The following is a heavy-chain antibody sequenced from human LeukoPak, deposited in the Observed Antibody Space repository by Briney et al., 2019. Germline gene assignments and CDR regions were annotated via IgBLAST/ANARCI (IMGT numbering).Heavy chain of an antibody. CDR3: AKDPYSAARYYYYRMDV. CDR2: ISYDGSNK. V-gene: IGHV3-30*18. D-gene: IGHD6-6*01. CDR1: GFTFSSYG. J-gene: IGHJ6*02. Sequence: GGSLRLTCAASGFTFSSYGMHWVRQAPGKGLEWVAVISYDGSNKYYADSVKGRFTISRDNSKNTLYLQMNSLRAEDTAVYYCAKDPYSAARYYYYRMDVWGQGTTVTVSS.